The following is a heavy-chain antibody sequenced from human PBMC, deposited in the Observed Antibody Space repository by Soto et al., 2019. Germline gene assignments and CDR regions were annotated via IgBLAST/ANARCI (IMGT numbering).Heavy chain of an antibody. J-gene: IGHJ4*01. CDR3: ARAVITYSGSGSYYNQFDF. CDR1: GDSISSYY. CDR2: IYYGGST. V-gene: IGHV4-59*01. D-gene: IGHD3-10*01. Sequence: SETLSLTCTVSGDSISSYYWNWIRQPPGKGLEWIGYIYYGGSTNYNPSLKSRVTISVDTSKNQFSLKLNSVTAADTAMYYCARAVITYSGSGSYYNQFDFWGHGTLVTVSS.